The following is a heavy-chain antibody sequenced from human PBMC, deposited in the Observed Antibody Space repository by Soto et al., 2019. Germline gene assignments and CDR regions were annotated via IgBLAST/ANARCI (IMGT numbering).Heavy chain of an antibody. Sequence: PGGSLRLSCAACGFTFSNYAMSWVRQAPGKGLEWVSVIGSSGGATYYADSVKGRFTISRDNSKNTLYLQMNSLRAEDTAVYYCAKGLAAAVDYWGQGTLVTVSS. CDR2: IGSSGGAT. J-gene: IGHJ4*02. D-gene: IGHD6-13*01. CDR3: AKGLAAAVDY. V-gene: IGHV3-23*01. CDR1: GFTFSNYA.